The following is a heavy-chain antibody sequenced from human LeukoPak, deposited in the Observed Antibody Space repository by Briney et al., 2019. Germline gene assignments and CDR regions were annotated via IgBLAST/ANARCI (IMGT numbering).Heavy chain of an antibody. CDR1: GYTFTSYG. CDR2: ISAYNGNT. CDR3: ARDLRPRWPYDSSGYYVFFDFGY. Sequence: GASVKVSCKASGYTFTSYGISWVRQAPGQGLEWMGWISAYNGNTNYAQKLQGRVTMTTDTSTSTAYMELRSLRSDDTAVYYCARDLRPRWPYDSSGYYVFFDFGYWGQGTLVTVSS. V-gene: IGHV1-18*01. J-gene: IGHJ4*02. D-gene: IGHD3-22*01.